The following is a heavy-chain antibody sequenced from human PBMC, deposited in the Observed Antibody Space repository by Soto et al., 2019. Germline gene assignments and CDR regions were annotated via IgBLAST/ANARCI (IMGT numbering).Heavy chain of an antibody. CDR2: LSSSGRDI. D-gene: IGHD3-10*01. CDR3: ARDRGRYYLDC. J-gene: IGHJ4*02. V-gene: IGHV3-21*02. Sequence: EVQLVESGGGQVKSGGSLRLSCSASGFTFSSYSMGWVRQAPGKGLEWVSSLSSSGRDIYYADSVKGRFTISRDNAKNLLFLQMNSLRVDDMAGYYCARDRGRYYLDCWGQGTQVTVSS. CDR1: GFTFSSYS.